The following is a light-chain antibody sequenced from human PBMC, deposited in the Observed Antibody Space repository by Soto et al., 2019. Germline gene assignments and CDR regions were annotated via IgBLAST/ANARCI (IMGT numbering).Light chain of an antibody. V-gene: IGKV3-20*01. Sequence: VLTQSPATLSVAAGIRATVCCKSSQSVSSSYLAWYQQKPGQAPGLLIYGASSRATGIPDRFSGSGSGTDFTLTISRLEPEDFAVYYCQQYGRSPWTFGQGAKVDI. CDR1: QSVSSSY. CDR3: QQYGRSPWT. CDR2: GAS. J-gene: IGKJ1*01.